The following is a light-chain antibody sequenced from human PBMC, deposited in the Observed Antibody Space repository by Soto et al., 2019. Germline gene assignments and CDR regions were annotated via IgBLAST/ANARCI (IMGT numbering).Light chain of an antibody. CDR1: QGIRTD. Sequence: AIHMTQSPSSLSASVGDRVTITCRASQGIRTDLGWYQQRPGKAPELLISGASTLQSGVPARFSGSGGGTEFTLTIYSLQPDDTATYYWLQDYNYPLTFGQGTKVEI. J-gene: IGKJ1*01. CDR2: GAS. CDR3: LQDYNYPLT. V-gene: IGKV1-6*01.